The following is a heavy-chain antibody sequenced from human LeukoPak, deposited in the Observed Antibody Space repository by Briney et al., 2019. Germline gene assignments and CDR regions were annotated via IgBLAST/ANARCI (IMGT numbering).Heavy chain of an antibody. Sequence: PSETLSLTCTVSGGSISSYYWSWIRQPPGKGLEWVGYINDSGSTNSNPSLKRRVTMSVDTSKNQFSLKLSSVTAADTAVYYCTRRGRNNWGEGNDYWGQGTLVTVSS. J-gene: IGHJ4*02. CDR3: TRRGRNNWGEGNDY. CDR2: INDSGST. V-gene: IGHV4-59*08. D-gene: IGHD1-1*01. CDR1: GGSISSYY.